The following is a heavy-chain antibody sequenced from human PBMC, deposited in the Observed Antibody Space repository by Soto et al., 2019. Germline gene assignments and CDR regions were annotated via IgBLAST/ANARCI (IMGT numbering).Heavy chain of an antibody. Sequence: EVQLLESGGGLVQPGGSLRLSCAASGFASNNYVMSWVRQAPGKGLEWVSTIAGSFGSTAYGDSVKGRFTISRDNSQNTLYLHMNSRRAEDTAIYYCAKDPPHRMYYFQQWGQGTPVTVSS. D-gene: IGHD2-15*01. V-gene: IGHV3-23*01. CDR1: GFASNNYV. J-gene: IGHJ4*02. CDR2: IAGSFGST. CDR3: AKDPPHRMYYFQQ.